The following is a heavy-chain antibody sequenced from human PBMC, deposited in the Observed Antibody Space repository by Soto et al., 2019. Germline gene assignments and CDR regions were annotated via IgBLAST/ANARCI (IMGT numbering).Heavy chain of an antibody. CDR3: ARDTNYGDYDY. V-gene: IGHV1-69*08. CDR1: GGTFSSYT. CDR2: IIPILGIA. J-gene: IGHJ4*02. D-gene: IGHD4-17*01. Sequence: QVQLVQSGAEVKKPGSSVKVSCKASGGTFSSYTISWVRQAPGQGLEWMGRIIPILGIANYAQKFQGRVTMTADKSTSTAYMELSSLRSEDTAVYYCARDTNYGDYDYWGQGTLVTVSS.